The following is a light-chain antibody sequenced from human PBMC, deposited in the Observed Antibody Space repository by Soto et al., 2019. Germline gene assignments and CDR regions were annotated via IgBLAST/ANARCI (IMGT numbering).Light chain of an antibody. CDR3: QQYGNSPLT. CDR1: QSVRSDY. J-gene: IGKJ4*01. CDR2: GVS. V-gene: IGKV3-20*01. Sequence: PGPRATLSCRASQSVRSDYFAWYQQKPGQAPRVIIFGVSTRATGVPDRFSGSGSGTDFTLTISRLEPEDFALYYCQQYGNSPLTVGGGTKVDSK.